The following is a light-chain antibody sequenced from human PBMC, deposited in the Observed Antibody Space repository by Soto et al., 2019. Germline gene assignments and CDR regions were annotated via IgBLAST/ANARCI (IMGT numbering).Light chain of an antibody. CDR1: QTISTY. V-gene: IGKV1-39*01. CDR2: AAY. Sequence: DIQMTQSPSSLSASVGDRATITCRASQTISTYLNWYQQNPGKAPKLLIYAAYSLQNGVPSRFSGSGSGTDFTLTISSLQPEDFATYYCQQSSGIPYTFGQGTKLEIK. CDR3: QQSSGIPYT. J-gene: IGKJ2*01.